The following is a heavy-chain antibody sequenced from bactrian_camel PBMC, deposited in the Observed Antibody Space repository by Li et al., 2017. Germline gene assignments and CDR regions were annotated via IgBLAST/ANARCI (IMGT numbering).Heavy chain of an antibody. J-gene: IGHJ4*01. CDR2: IGNRGRSI. CDR3: ADTYYSGGTHCSGANF. V-gene: IGHV3S60*01. Sequence: HVQLVESGGGSVKSGGSLRLSCVASGYTYNNYCMGWFRLAPGKEREGVSCIGNRGRSIYYADSVRGRFTISRDNAKSTLYLQMNSLKPEDTATYYCADTYYSGGTHCSGANFRGQGTQVTVS. D-gene: IGHD2*01. CDR1: GYTYNNYC.